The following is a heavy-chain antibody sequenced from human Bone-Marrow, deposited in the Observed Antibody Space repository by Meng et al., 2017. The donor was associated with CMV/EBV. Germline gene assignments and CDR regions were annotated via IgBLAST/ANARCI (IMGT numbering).Heavy chain of an antibody. CDR2: IYYSGST. V-gene: IGHV4-61*01. D-gene: IGHD5-12*01. J-gene: IGHJ4*02. CDR3: ARASVEGMATAFDY. CDR1: GGSVSSGSYY. Sequence: SETLSLTCTVSGGSVSSGSYYWSWIRQPPGKGLEWIGYIYYSGSTNYNPSLKSRVTISVDTSKNQFSLKLSSVTAADTAVYYCARASVEGMATAFDYWGQGTLVTVSS.